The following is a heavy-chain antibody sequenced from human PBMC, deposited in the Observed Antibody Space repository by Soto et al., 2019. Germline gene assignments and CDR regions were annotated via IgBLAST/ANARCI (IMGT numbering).Heavy chain of an antibody. CDR1: GFTFSSYG. CDR3: AKGGRDCSGGSCYVQTFDY. Sequence: GGSLRLSCAASGFTFSSYGMHWVRQAPGKGLEWVAVISYDGSNKYYADSVKGRFTISRDNSKNTLYLQMNSLRAEDTAVYYCAKGGRDCSGGSCYVQTFDYWGQGTLVTVSS. CDR2: ISYDGSNK. J-gene: IGHJ4*02. D-gene: IGHD2-15*01. V-gene: IGHV3-30*18.